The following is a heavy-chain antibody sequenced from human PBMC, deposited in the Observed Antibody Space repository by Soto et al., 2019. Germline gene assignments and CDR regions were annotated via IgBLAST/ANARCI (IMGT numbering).Heavy chain of an antibody. CDR2: INSDGSST. Sequence: EVQLVESGGGLVQPGGSLRLSCAASGFTFSSYWMHWVRQAPGKGLVWVSRINSDGSSTSYADSVKGRFTISRDNAKNTLYLQMNSLRAEDTAVYYCASGVGWYYYGMDVWGQGTTVTVSS. V-gene: IGHV3-74*02. J-gene: IGHJ6*02. CDR1: GFTFSSYW. CDR3: ASGVGWYYYGMDV. D-gene: IGHD3-10*01.